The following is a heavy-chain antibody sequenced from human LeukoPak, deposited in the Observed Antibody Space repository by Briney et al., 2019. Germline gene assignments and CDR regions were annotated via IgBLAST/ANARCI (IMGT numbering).Heavy chain of an antibody. D-gene: IGHD3-22*01. J-gene: IGHJ4*02. Sequence: GASVKVSCKASGYTFTSYDINWVRQATGQGLEWMGWMNPNSGNTGYAQKFQGRVTMTRNTSISTAYMELSSLRSEDTAVYYCARDQRYDSSGPFGLWGQGTLVTVSS. CDR2: MNPNSGNT. CDR3: ARDQRYDSSGPFGL. V-gene: IGHV1-8*01. CDR1: GYTFTSYD.